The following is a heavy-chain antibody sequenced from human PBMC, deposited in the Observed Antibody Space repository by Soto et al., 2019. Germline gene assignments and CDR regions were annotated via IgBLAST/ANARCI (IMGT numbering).Heavy chain of an antibody. CDR1: GLSITDSEMG. J-gene: IGHJ5*02. CDR2: IDSSGEK. Sequence: QVTLKESGPVLVKPTETLTLRCTVSGLSITDSEMGVSWIRQPPGQPLEWLAHIDSSGEKSYRTFLKSRLAIFKDTYKSQIVLTMTIMDPADTATYFCARRHLSVAVSPWFDPWGQGSPVTVSS. V-gene: IGHV2-26*01. CDR3: ARRHLSVAVSPWFDP. D-gene: IGHD6-19*01.